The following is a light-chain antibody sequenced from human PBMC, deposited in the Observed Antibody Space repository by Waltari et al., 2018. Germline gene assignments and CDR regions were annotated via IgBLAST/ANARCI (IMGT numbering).Light chain of an antibody. Sequence: SALTQPRSVSGSPGQSVTISCTGTSSDIGTYNYVSWYQQHPGKAPKLMIYEVSNRPSGVSNRFSGSKSGNTASLTISGLQAEDEADYYCYSYTTNTLGVFGGGTKVTVL. CDR2: EVS. CDR1: SSDIGTYNY. CDR3: YSYTTNTLGV. J-gene: IGLJ3*02. V-gene: IGLV2-14*01.